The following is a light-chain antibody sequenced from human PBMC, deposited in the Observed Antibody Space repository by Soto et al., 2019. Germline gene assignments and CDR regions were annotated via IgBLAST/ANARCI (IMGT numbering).Light chain of an antibody. CDR3: QKYKNWPPT. CDR1: QSISGY. V-gene: IGKV3D-15*01. CDR2: GAS. J-gene: IGKJ1*01. Sequence: DIVMTQSPASLSVSPGERATLSCRASQSISGYLAWYQQKPGQAPRLLIYGASTRPTGIPARFSGSGSGTEFTLTISSLQSEDFAVYYCQKYKNWPPTFGQGTKVEIK.